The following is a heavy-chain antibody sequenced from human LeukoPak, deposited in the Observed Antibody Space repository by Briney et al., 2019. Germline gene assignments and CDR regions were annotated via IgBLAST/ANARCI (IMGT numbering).Heavy chain of an antibody. J-gene: IGHJ3*02. CDR1: GYTFTSYG. CDR2: ISAYNGNT. CDR3: ATAIPWGAFDI. D-gene: IGHD1-26*01. Sequence: ASVKVSCKASGYTFTSYGISWVRQAPGQGLEWMGWISAYNGNTNYAQKLQGRVTMTTDTSTSTAYMDLSSLRSEDTAVYYCATAIPWGAFDIWGQGTMVTVSS. V-gene: IGHV1-18*01.